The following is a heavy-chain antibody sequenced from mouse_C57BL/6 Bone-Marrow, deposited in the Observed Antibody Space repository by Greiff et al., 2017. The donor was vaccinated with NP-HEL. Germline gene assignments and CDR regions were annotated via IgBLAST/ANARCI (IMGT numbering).Heavy chain of an antibody. CDR3: AYYGSSPGAMDY. Sequence: VQLQQPGAELVKPGASVKMSCKASGYTFTSYWITWVKQRPGQGLEWIGDIYPGSGSTNYNEKFTRKATLTVDTSSSTDYMQLSSLTSEDSAVYYCAYYGSSPGAMDYWGQGTSVTVSS. V-gene: IGHV1-55*01. J-gene: IGHJ4*01. D-gene: IGHD1-1*01. CDR2: IYPGSGST. CDR1: GYTFTSYW.